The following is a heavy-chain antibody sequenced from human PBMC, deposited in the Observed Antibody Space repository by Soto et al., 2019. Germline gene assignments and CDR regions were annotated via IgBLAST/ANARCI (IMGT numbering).Heavy chain of an antibody. CDR3: ARDGSFRDHDAFDI. Sequence: SETLSLTCTVSGGSISSSSYYWGWIRQPPGKGLEWIGSIYYSGSTYYNPSLKRRVTISVDTSKNQFSLKLSSVTAADTAVDYCARDGSFRDHDAFDIWGQGTMVTVSS. CDR2: IYYSGST. V-gene: IGHV4-39*07. J-gene: IGHJ3*02. CDR1: GGSISSSSYY.